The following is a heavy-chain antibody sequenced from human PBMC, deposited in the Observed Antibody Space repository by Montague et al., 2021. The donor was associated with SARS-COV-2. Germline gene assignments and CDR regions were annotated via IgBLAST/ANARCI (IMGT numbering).Heavy chain of an antibody. J-gene: IGHJ4*02. CDR3: ARAANILSGFYNHPFEY. Sequence: SETLSLTCTVSGGSVISDTYFWSWIRQLPGKGLEWIAYIYDSDTTNNNPSFWSRVSMSSDRSKNQFSLKLTSVTPADTAVYYCARAANILSGFYNHPFEYWGQGILVTVSS. D-gene: IGHD3-9*01. CDR2: IYDSDTT. V-gene: IGHV4-61*01. CDR1: GGSVISDTYF.